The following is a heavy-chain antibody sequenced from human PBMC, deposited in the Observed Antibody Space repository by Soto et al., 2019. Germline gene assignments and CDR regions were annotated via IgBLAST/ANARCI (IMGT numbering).Heavy chain of an antibody. Sequence: SETLSLTCAVYGGSFSGYYWSWIRQPPGKGLEWIGEINHSGSTNYNPSLKSRVTISVDTSKNQFSLKLSSVTAADTAVYYCARGEADFWSGPRYYYYGMDVWGQGTTVTVSS. D-gene: IGHD3-3*01. V-gene: IGHV4-34*01. CDR1: GGSFSGYY. J-gene: IGHJ6*02. CDR2: INHSGST. CDR3: ARGEADFWSGPRYYYYGMDV.